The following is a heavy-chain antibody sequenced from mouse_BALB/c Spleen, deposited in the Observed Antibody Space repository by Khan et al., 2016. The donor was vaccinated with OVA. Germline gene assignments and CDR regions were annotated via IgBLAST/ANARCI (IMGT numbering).Heavy chain of an antibody. CDR2: IHPGHLNT. J-gene: IGHJ4*01. D-gene: IGHD1-1*01. CDR3: ARSSRYATGAIDY. V-gene: IGHV1S56*01. Sequence: QVQLKQSGPELVKPGASVRISCKASGYTFTTYYIHWMKQRPGKGLEWLGWIHPGHLNTTYSEKFKGKTTLTAGKSSNTAYMQLGSLNSEDSAVYFCARSSRYATGAIDYWGQGTSVTVSA. CDR1: GYTFTTYY.